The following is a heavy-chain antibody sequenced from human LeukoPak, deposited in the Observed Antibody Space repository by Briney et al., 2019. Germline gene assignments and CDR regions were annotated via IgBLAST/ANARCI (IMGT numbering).Heavy chain of an antibody. D-gene: IGHD3-3*01. CDR1: GYTFTSYD. J-gene: IGHJ3*02. V-gene: IGHV1-8*01. CDR3: ARLDLDLDTFDI. CDR2: MNPNSGNT. Sequence: ASVKVSCKASGYTFTSYDINWVRQATGQGLEWMGWMNPNSGNTGYAQKFQGRVTMTRNTSISTAYMELSSLRSEDTAVYYCARLDLDLDTFDIWGQGTMVTVSS.